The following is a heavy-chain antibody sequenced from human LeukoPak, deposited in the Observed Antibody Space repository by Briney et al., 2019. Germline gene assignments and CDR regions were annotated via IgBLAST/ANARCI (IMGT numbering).Heavy chain of an antibody. CDR1: GGSISPYY. CDR3: ARAYYPGYYSYMAV. D-gene: IGHD2-21*01. V-gene: IGHV4-59*01. CDR2: IYYSGST. J-gene: IGHJ6*03. Sequence: SETLSLTCTVSGGSISPYYWSWIRQPPGKGLEWIGYIYYSGSTNYNPSLKSRVTISVDTSKNQFSLKLSSVTAADTAVYYCARAYYPGYYSYMAVWGKGTTVTVSS.